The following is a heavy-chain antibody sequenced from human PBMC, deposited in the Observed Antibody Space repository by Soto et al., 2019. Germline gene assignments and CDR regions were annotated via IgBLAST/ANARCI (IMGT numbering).Heavy chain of an antibody. Sequence: GASVKVSCKASGYTFTSYYMHWVRQAPGQGLEWMGIINPSGGSTSYAQKFQGRVTMTRDTSTSTVYMELSSLRSEDTAVYYCARDTYYYDSSCYYLIDYWGQGTLLTVSS. J-gene: IGHJ4*02. CDR3: ARDTYYYDSSCYYLIDY. CDR1: GYTFTSYY. CDR2: INPSGGST. D-gene: IGHD3-22*01. V-gene: IGHV1-46*01.